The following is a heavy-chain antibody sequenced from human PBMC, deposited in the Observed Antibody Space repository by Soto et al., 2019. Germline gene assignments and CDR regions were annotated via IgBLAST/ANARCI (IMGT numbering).Heavy chain of an antibody. V-gene: IGHV3-21*01. CDR2: INSNSRYI. Sequence: ESGGGLVKPGGSLRLSCVVSGFPFSNYNMNWVRQAPGKGLEWVSSINSNSRYIYYADSVTVRFTISRDNAKNSLYLQMNSLRAEDTAVYYCARGVGAVTGREEYWGQGTLVTVSS. CDR1: GFPFSNYN. D-gene: IGHD1-26*01. CDR3: ARGVGAVTGREEY. J-gene: IGHJ4*02.